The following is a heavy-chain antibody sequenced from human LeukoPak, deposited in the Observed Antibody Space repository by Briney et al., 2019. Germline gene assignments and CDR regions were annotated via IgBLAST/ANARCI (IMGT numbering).Heavy chain of an antibody. CDR1: GFTFSTYD. V-gene: IGHV3-13*01. D-gene: IGHD5-12*01. Sequence: GGSLRLSCAASGFTFSTYDMHWVRQSTGKGLEWVSGIGTAGDTYYSGSVKGRFTISRKNAKNSFYLQMNNLRAGDTAIYYCARGMAAISYFDSWGQGILVTVSS. CDR3: ARGMAAISYFDS. J-gene: IGHJ4*02. CDR2: IGTAGDT.